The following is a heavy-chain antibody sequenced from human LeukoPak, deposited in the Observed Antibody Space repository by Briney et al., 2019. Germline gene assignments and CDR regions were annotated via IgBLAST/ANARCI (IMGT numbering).Heavy chain of an antibody. J-gene: IGHJ4*02. Sequence: WASVKVSCKASGYAFTSYGISWVRQAPGQGLEWMGWISAYNGNTNYAQKLQGRVTMTTDTSTSTAYMELRSLRSDDTAVYYCTRLGEYSSGWYLVYWGQGTLVTVSS. CDR2: ISAYNGNT. D-gene: IGHD6-19*01. CDR1: GYAFTSYG. CDR3: TRLGEYSSGWYLVY. V-gene: IGHV1-18*01.